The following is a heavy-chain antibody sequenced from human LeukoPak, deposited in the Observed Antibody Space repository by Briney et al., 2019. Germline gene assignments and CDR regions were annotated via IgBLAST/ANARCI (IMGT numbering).Heavy chain of an antibody. CDR3: ARNTETAIPLPYYFDY. V-gene: IGHV1-3*04. CDR2: INTGNGNT. CDR1: GYTFTSYA. J-gene: IGHJ4*02. D-gene: IGHD2-21*02. Sequence: ASVKVSCKASGYTFTSYAIHWVRQAPGQRLECMGWINTGNGNTKYSQKFQGRVTITRVTSASTAYMDLSSPRSEDTAVYYCARNTETAIPLPYYFDYWGQGTLVTVSS.